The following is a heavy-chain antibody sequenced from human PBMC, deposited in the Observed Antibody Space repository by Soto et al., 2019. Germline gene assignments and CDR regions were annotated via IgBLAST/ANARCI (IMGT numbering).Heavy chain of an antibody. CDR1: GFTFSDYY. V-gene: IGHV3-72*01. CDR2: TRIKANSYAT. Sequence: EVQLVESGGGLVQPGGSLRLSCAASGFTFSDYYMDWVRQAPGKGLEWVGRTRIKANSYATDYAASVKGRFTISRDDSKNTLSLQMNRLKTEETAVYYCERDAGPGLGVDWGQGTLVTVSS. CDR3: ERDAGPGLGVD. D-gene: IGHD3-10*01. J-gene: IGHJ4*02.